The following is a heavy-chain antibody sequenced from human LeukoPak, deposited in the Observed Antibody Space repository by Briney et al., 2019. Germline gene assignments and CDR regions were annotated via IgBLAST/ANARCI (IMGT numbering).Heavy chain of an antibody. D-gene: IGHD5-24*01. CDR2: IYYSGST. CDR3: ARGVGWLQLSYFDY. CDR1: GGSISSGVYY. Sequence: PSETLSLTCPVSGGSISSGVYYWSWIRQHPGKGLEWIGYIYYSGSTYYNPSLKSRVTISVDTSKNQFSLKLSSVTAADTAVYYCARGVGWLQLSYFDYWGQGTLVTVSS. V-gene: IGHV4-31*03. J-gene: IGHJ4*02.